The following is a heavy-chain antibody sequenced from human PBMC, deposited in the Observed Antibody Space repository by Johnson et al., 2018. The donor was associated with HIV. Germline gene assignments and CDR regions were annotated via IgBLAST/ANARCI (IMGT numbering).Heavy chain of an antibody. D-gene: IGHD3-16*01. Sequence: VQLVESGGGVVRPGGSLRLSCAVAGLRFDDYGMSWVRQAPGKGLEWISTINWNGGRTGYVDSLKGRFTISRDNSKNTLYLQMNSLRAEDTAVYYCARDNLRQLDAFDIWGQGTMVTVSS. V-gene: IGHV3-20*04. CDR2: INWNGGRT. CDR3: ARDNLRQLDAFDI. J-gene: IGHJ3*02. CDR1: GLRFDDYG.